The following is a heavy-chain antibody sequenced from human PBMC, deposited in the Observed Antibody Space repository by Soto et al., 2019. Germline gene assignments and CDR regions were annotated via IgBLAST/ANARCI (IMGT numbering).Heavy chain of an antibody. V-gene: IGHV4-39*01. CDR1: GGSLSSSSYY. CDR2: IYYSGST. J-gene: IGHJ5*02. CDR3: ARHGQYCSGGSCYSGLYNWFDP. D-gene: IGHD2-15*01. Sequence: SETLCINCTVSGGSLSSSSYYWGWIRKPPGKGLERIGSIYYSGSTYYNPSLKSRVTISVDTSKNQFSLKLSSVTAADTAVYYCARHGQYCSGGSCYSGLYNWFDPWGQGTLVTVS.